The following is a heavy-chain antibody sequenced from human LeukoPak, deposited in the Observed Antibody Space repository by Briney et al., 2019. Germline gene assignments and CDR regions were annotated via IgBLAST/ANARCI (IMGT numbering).Heavy chain of an antibody. V-gene: IGHV5-51*01. CDR1: GYSFTNYW. Sequence: GEFLKISCKGSGYSFTNYWIGWVRQMPGKGLEWMGIIYPGDSDTRYSPSFQGQVTISVDKSIRTTYLQWNSLRASDTAMYYCARHIQSGGAPASGVYWGQGTLVTVSS. D-gene: IGHD1-26*01. CDR3: ARHIQSGGAPASGVY. CDR2: IYPGDSDT. J-gene: IGHJ4*01.